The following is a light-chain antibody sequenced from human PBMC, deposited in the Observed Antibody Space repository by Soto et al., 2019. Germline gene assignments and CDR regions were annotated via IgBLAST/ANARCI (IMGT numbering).Light chain of an antibody. Sequence: TQSPGTLSLSPGERATLSCRASQSVSSSYLAWYQQKPGKAPKVLIYDASNLESGAPSRFSGSGSGTDFSFTISSLQPEDIATYYCQQYDTLPITFGQGTRLEIK. CDR2: DAS. CDR3: QQYDTLPIT. V-gene: IGKV1-33*01. CDR1: QSVSSSY. J-gene: IGKJ5*01.